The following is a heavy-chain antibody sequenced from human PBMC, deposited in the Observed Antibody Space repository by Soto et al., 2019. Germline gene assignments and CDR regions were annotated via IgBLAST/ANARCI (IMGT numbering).Heavy chain of an antibody. J-gene: IGHJ4*02. CDR2: VSYSGTT. CDR3: VRRRARPEAFDV. Sequence: SETLSLTCTVSGASLSDYSWTWIRQPPGKGLEWIGYVSYSGTTNYNPSLRSRVTISINTSKNQFFLNLSSVTASDTAVYYCVRRRARPEAFDVSGQGTLVTVSS. V-gene: IGHV4-59*08. D-gene: IGHD6-25*01. CDR1: GASLSDYS.